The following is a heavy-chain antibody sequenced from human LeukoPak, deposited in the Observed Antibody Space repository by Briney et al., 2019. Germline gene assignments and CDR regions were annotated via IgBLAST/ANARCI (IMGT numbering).Heavy chain of an antibody. CDR1: GGSFSGYY. V-gene: IGHV4-34*01. CDR3: TRKAAMVHYYYMDV. J-gene: IGHJ6*03. D-gene: IGHD5-18*01. CDR2: INHSGST. Sequence: PSETLSLTCAVYGGSFSGYYWSWIRQPPGKGLEWIGEINHSGSTNYNPSLKSRVTISVDPSKNQFSLKLSSVTAADTAVYYCTRKAAMVHYYYMDVWGKGTTVTVSS.